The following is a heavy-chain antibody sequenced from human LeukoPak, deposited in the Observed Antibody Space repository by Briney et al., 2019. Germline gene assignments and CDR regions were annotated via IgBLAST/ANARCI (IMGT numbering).Heavy chain of an antibody. Sequence: SETLSLTCTVSGGSISSYYWSWIRQPPGKGLEWIGYIYYSGSTNYNPSLKSRVTISVDTSKNQFSLKLSSVTAADTAVYYCAREGEVITTRGGGAFDIWGQGTMVTVSS. J-gene: IGHJ3*02. CDR1: GGSISSYY. CDR2: IYYSGST. D-gene: IGHD3-22*01. V-gene: IGHV4-59*01. CDR3: AREGEVITTRGGGAFDI.